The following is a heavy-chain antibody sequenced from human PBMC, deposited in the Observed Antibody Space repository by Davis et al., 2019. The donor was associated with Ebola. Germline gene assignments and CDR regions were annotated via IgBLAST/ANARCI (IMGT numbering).Heavy chain of an antibody. CDR2: INPSGGST. CDR1: GYTFTSYY. J-gene: IGHJ6*02. D-gene: IGHD2-21*01. CDR3: AIGGPYCGGDCFYYYYGMDV. V-gene: IGHV1-46*01. Sequence: ASVKVSCKASGYTFTSYYMHWVRQAPGQGLEWMGIINPSGGSTSYAQKFQGRVTITADESTSTAYMELSSLRSEDTAVYYCAIGGPYCGGDCFYYYYGMDVWGQGTTVTVSS.